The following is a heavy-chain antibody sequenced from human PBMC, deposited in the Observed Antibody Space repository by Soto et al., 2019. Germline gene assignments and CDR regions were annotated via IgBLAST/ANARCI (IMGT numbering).Heavy chain of an antibody. CDR3: AKEGSSFYFYYGMDV. J-gene: IGHJ6*02. CDR1: GFTFSNYA. D-gene: IGHD3-10*01. V-gene: IGHV3-23*01. Sequence: GGSLRLSCVASGFTFSNYAMSWVRQAPGKGLEWVSGLSGSGGSTYYADSVKGRFTIFRDNSKNTLDLQMNSLRVDDTAVYYCAKEGSSFYFYYGMDVWGQGSTVTVYS. CDR2: LSGSGGST.